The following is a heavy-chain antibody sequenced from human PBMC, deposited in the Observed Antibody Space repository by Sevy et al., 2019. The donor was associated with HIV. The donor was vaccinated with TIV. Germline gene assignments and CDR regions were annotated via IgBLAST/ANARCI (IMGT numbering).Heavy chain of an antibody. V-gene: IGHV1-2*07. CDR3: AKIGTIFCFLGHFNS. D-gene: IGHD3-9*01. CDR1: GYTFTAYY. CDR2: INPNSGGT. Sequence: ASVKVSCKTSGYTFTAYYLHWVRQAPGQGLEWMGWINPNSGGTNFAHKFQGRVTMTTETSISTAYMDLSRLRSDDTAVYYCAKIGTIFCFLGHFNSWGQGTLVTVSS. J-gene: IGHJ4*02.